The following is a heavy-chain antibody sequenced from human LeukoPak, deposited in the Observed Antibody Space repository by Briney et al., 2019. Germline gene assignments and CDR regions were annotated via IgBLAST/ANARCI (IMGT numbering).Heavy chain of an antibody. D-gene: IGHD1-26*01. CDR2: IYHSGST. V-gene: IGHV4-4*02. CDR1: GGSISSSNW. J-gene: IGHJ4*02. Sequence: PSETLSLTCAVSGGSISSSNWWSWVRQPPGKGLEWIGGIYHSGSTNYNPSLKSRVTISVDKSKNQFSLKLSSVTAADTAVYYCARWAGVGAKYYFDYWGQGTLVTVSS. CDR3: ARWAGVGAKYYFDY.